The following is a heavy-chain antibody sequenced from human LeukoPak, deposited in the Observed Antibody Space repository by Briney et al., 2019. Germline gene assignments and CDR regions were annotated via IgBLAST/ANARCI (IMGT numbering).Heavy chain of an antibody. J-gene: IGHJ4*02. CDR2: VNPNNGGT. CDR1: GYTFTGYY. D-gene: IGHD6-13*01. CDR3: ARGSSSPVPNFDY. V-gene: IGHV1-2*02. Sequence: ASVKVSCKASGYTFTGYYMHWVRQAPGQGLEWVGWVNPNNGGTSYSQKFQGRVTMTRDTSITTAYMELPTLTSDDTAVYYCARGSSSPVPNFDYWGQGTLVTVTS.